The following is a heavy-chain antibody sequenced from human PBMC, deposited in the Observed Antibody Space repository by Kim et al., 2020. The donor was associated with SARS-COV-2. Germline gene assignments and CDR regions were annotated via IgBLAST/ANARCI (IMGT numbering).Heavy chain of an antibody. CDR3: ARDLYSGSYRGGFQH. CDR2: IWYDGSEK. CDR1: AFTFSSYG. D-gene: IGHD1-26*01. Sequence: GGSLRLSCAASAFTFSSYGMHWVRQAPGKGLEWVAVIWYDGSEKYYADSVKGRFTISRDNSKNTLYLQMNSLRAEDTAVYYCARDLYSGSYRGGFQHWGQGTLVTVSS. V-gene: IGHV3-33*01. J-gene: IGHJ1*01.